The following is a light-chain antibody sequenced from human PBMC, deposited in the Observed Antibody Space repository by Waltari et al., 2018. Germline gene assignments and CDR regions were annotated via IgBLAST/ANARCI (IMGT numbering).Light chain of an antibody. V-gene: IGLV4-69*02. CDR2: INSDGSH. CDR3: QTGGHGTWV. Sequence: QLVLTQSPSASASLGASVKLTCTLSSGHSSNVVAWLQQRPEKCPRYLMKINSDGSHSKGDEIPDRFSGASAGAERYLTISSLQSEDEADYFCQTGGHGTWVFGGGTKLTVL. CDR1: SGHSSNV. J-gene: IGLJ3*02.